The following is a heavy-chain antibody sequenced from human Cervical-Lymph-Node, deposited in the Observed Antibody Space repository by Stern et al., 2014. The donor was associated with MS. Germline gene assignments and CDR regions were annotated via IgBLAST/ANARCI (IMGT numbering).Heavy chain of an antibody. CDR1: GFTFSAYA. CDR2: ISYDGANK. Sequence: VHLVESGGGVVQPGRSLRLSCAASGFTFSAYAMHWVRQAPGEGLEWVSVISYDGANKYYADSVKGRFTISRDNSKNTLYLRMNSLRPDDTAVYYCARQMTHGPCDLWGRGTLVTVSS. CDR3: ARQMTHGPCDL. D-gene: IGHD2-21*02. J-gene: IGHJ2*01. V-gene: IGHV3-30-3*01.